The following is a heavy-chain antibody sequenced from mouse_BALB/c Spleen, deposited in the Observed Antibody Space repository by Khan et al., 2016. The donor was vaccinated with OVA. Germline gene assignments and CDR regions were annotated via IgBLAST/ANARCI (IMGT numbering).Heavy chain of an antibody. J-gene: IGHJ3*01. V-gene: IGHV5-9-1*01. CDR2: ISSAATYT. CDR3: KNGNYGWFAY. CDR1: GFTFSSFV. D-gene: IGHD2-1*01. Sequence: EVELVESGGGLVEPGGSLKLSCAASGFTFSSFVMSWVRQTPEKRLEWVATISSAATYTYYPARIKGRFTISRDTAKNTLYLHMNSLRSDATAIYYCKNGNYGWFAYWGLGTLVTVST.